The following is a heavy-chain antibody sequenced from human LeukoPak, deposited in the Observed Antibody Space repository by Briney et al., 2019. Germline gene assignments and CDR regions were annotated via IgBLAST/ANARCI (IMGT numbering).Heavy chain of an antibody. J-gene: IGHJ6*03. CDR2: VDPEDGET. V-gene: IGHV1-69-2*01. D-gene: IGHD4-17*01. CDR1: GYTFTDYY. Sequence: ASVKVSCKASGYTFTDYYMHWAQQAPGKGLEWMGLVDPEDGETIYAEKFQGRVTITADTSTDTAYMELSSLRSEDTAVYYCATDRPRTVTTVYYYMDVWGKGTTVTVSS. CDR3: ATDRPRTVTTVYYYMDV.